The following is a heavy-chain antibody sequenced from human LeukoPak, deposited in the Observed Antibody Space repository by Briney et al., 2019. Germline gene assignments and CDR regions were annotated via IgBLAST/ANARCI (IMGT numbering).Heavy chain of an antibody. D-gene: IGHD3-22*01. J-gene: IGHJ3*02. V-gene: IGHV3-73*01. CDR3: ARAQDSSGYYYVGAFDI. Sequence: GGSLRLSCAASGFTFSGSAMHWVRQASGKGLEWVGRIRSKANSYATAYAASVKGRFTISRDDSKNTAYLQMNSLKTEDTAVYYCARAQDSSGYYYVGAFDIWGQGTMVTVSS. CDR1: GFTFSGSA. CDR2: IRSKANSYAT.